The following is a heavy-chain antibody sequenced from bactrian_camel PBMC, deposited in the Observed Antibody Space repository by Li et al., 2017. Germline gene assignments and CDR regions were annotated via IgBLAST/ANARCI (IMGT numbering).Heavy chain of an antibody. J-gene: IGHJ4*01. D-gene: IGHD4*01. V-gene: IGHV3S55*01. CDR2: IASNGRT. CDR1: GVTVSRYC. CDR3: AASGFCHYRDYRVPAN. Sequence: HVQLVESGGGSVQAGGSLRLSCAASGVTVSRYCMGWFRQVPGKEREGVATIASNGRTTYADSVKGRFTISSDNAKNTLYLQMDSLKPEDTAVYYCAASGFCHYRDYRVPANRGQGTQVTVS.